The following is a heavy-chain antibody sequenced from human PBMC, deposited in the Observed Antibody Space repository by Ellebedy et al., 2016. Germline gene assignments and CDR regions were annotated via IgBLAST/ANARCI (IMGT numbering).Heavy chain of an antibody. D-gene: IGHD2-21*02. V-gene: IGHV1-69*04. Sequence: ASVKVSCKASGYTFTGYYMHWVRQAPGQGLEWMGRIIPILGIANYAQKFQGRVTITADKSTSTAYMELSSLRSEDTAVYYCAREGCGGDCYEDWYFDLWGRGTLVTVSS. CDR3: AREGCGGDCYEDWYFDL. CDR2: IIPILGIA. CDR1: GYTFTGYY. J-gene: IGHJ2*01.